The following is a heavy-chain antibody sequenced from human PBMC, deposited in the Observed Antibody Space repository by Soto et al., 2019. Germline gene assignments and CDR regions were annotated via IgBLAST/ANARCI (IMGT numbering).Heavy chain of an antibody. CDR1: GGSFSDYY. CDR3: ARIGLGISIVGVVDY. V-gene: IGHV4-34*01. J-gene: IGHJ4*02. Sequence: QVQLQQWGAGLLKPSETLSLTCAVYGGSFSDYYWSWIRQPPGKGLEWIGEMNHSGGATYNPSRKSRVTISVDTSKNQFSLKLTSVTAADTAVYYCARIGLGISIVGVVDYWGQGTLVTVSS. D-gene: IGHD3-3*01. CDR2: MNHSGGA.